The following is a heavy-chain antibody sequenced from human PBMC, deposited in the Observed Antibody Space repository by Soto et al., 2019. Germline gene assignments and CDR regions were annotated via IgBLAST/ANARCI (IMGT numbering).Heavy chain of an antibody. Sequence: GGSLRLSCAASGFTFSDYYMGWIRQAPGRGLEWLSYISIASSTIYYADSVKGRFSISRDNAKNSLYLQLSSLRAEDAAVYFCARERARVFDSWGQGTLVTVSS. CDR2: ISIASSTI. CDR3: ARERARVFDS. CDR1: GFTFSDYY. J-gene: IGHJ4*02. V-gene: IGHV3-11*01.